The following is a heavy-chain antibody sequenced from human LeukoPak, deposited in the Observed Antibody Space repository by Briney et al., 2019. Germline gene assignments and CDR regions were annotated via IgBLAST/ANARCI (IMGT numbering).Heavy chain of an antibody. V-gene: IGHV4-34*01. CDR2: INHSGST. J-gene: IGHJ4*02. Sequence: PSETLSLTCAVYGGSFSGYYWSWIRQPPGKGLEWIGEINHSGSTNYNPSLKSRVTISVDTSKNQFSLKLSSVTAADTAVYYCARVPPGVTSDYWGQGTLVTASS. CDR3: ARVPPGVTSDY. D-gene: IGHD4-17*01. CDR1: GGSFSGYY.